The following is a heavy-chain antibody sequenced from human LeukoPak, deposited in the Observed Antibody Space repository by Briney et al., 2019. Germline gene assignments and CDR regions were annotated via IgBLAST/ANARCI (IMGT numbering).Heavy chain of an antibody. D-gene: IGHD2-2*01. CDR2: ISAYNSNT. Sequence: GASVKVSCKASGYTFTSYGLTWVRQAPGQGLEWMGWISAYNSNTNYAQKLQGSVTMTTDTSTSTAYMELRSLRSDDTAVYYCARGDIYCSSTNCQADYWGQGTLVTVSS. V-gene: IGHV1-18*01. J-gene: IGHJ4*02. CDR1: GYTFTSYG. CDR3: ARGDIYCSSTNCQADY.